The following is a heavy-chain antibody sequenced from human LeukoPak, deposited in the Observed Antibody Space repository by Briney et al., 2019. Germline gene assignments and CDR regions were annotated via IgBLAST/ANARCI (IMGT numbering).Heavy chain of an antibody. CDR2: INRDGSGT. CDR1: GCSFNNYW. D-gene: IGHD3-10*01. Sequence: GGSLRLSCAASGCSFNNYWMHWVRHAPGKGLMWVSRINRDGSGTTSADSVKGRFTISRDNAKNTMYLQMNSLRAEDTAVYYCARGLDYYNPLDSWGQGTLVTVSS. CDR3: ARGLDYYNPLDS. J-gene: IGHJ4*02. V-gene: IGHV3-74*01.